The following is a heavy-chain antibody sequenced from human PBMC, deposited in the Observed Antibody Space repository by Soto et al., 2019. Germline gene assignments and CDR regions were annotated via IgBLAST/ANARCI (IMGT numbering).Heavy chain of an antibody. CDR3: ARVLGLPAAIPRFDP. Sequence: ASVKVSCKASGYTCTGYYMHWVLQAPGQGLEWMGWINPNSGGTNYAQKFQGRVTMTRDTSISTAYMELSRLRSDDTAVYYCARVLGLPAAIPRFDPWGQGTLVTVSS. V-gene: IGHV1-2*02. CDR2: INPNSGGT. CDR1: GYTCTGYY. D-gene: IGHD2-2*02. J-gene: IGHJ5*02.